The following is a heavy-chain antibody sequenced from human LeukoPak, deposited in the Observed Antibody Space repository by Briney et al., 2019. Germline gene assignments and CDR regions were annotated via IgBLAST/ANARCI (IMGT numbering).Heavy chain of an antibody. Sequence: ASVKVSCKASGYTFTGYYMHWVRQAPGQGLEWMGRINPNSGGTNYAQKFQGRVTMTRDTPISTAYMELSRLRSDDTAVYYCARDSSGYYYYGMDVWGQGTTVTVSS. CDR1: GYTFTGYY. J-gene: IGHJ6*02. CDR2: INPNSGGT. V-gene: IGHV1-2*06. D-gene: IGHD3-22*01. CDR3: ARDSSGYYYYGMDV.